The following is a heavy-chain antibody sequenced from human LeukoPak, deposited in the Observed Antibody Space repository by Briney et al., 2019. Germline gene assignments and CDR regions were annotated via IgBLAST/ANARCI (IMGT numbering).Heavy chain of an antibody. D-gene: IGHD5-18*01. CDR2: IIPIFGTA. Sequence: SVKVSCKASGGTFSSYAISWVRQAPGQGLEWTGGIIPIFGTANYAQKFQGRVTITTDESTSTAYMELSSLRSKDTAVYYCANGYSYGYGYAFDIWGQGTMVTVSS. J-gene: IGHJ3*02. CDR1: GGTFSSYA. CDR3: ANGYSYGYGYAFDI. V-gene: IGHV1-69*05.